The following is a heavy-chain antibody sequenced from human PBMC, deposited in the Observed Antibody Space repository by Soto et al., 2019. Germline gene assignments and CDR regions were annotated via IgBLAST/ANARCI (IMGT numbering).Heavy chain of an antibody. CDR3: ARYGGDYGDYVLYY. D-gene: IGHD4-17*01. J-gene: IGHJ4*02. V-gene: IGHV3-33*01. CDR1: GFTFKNYG. CDR2: LSFDGINK. Sequence: VQMVESGGGVVQPGRSLRLSCAASGFTFKNYGMTWVRQAPGKGMEWVADLSFDGINKYYADSVKGRFSVSRDNSRNTLYLQMNSLRDEGTAIYYCARYGGDYGDYVLYYWGQGTRVTVSS.